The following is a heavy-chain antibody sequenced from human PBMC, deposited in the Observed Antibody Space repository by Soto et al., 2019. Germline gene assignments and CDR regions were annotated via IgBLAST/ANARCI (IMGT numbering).Heavy chain of an antibody. D-gene: IGHD3-16*01. V-gene: IGHV1-69*13. CDR3: ASYYGPYYYYGMDV. J-gene: IGHJ6*02. CDR2: IIPIFGTA. Sequence: GASVKVSCKASGGTFSSYAISWVRQAPGQGLEWMGGIIPIFGTANYAQKFQGRVTITADESTSTAYMELSSLRSEDTAVYYCASYYGPYYYYGMDVWGQGTTVTVSS. CDR1: GGTFSSYA.